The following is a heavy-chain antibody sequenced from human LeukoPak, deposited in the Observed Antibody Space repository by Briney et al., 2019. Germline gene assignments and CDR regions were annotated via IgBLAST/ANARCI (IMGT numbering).Heavy chain of an antibody. CDR1: GGSISNYY. CDR3: TTGYDIDV. Sequence: NASETLSLTCTVSGGSISNYYWSWIRQPPGKALEWIGYIYYTGTTKYNPSLKSRATISLDTSKNQFSLKLTSVTAADTALFFCTTGYDIDVWGQGTTVTVSS. CDR2: IYYTGTT. J-gene: IGHJ6*02. V-gene: IGHV4-59*01.